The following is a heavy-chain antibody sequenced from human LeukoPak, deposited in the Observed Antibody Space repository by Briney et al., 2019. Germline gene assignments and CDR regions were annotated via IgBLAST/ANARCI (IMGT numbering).Heavy chain of an antibody. J-gene: IGHJ4*02. Sequence: GGSLRLSCAASGFTVSSNYMSWVRQAPGKGLEWVSVIYSGGSTYYADSVKGRFTISRDNSKNTLYLQMNSLRAEDTAVYYCGRGYRQSGKFDYWGQGTLVTVSS. CDR3: GRGYRQSGKFDY. V-gene: IGHV3-66*01. CDR1: GFTVSSNY. D-gene: IGHD1-14*01. CDR2: IYSGGST.